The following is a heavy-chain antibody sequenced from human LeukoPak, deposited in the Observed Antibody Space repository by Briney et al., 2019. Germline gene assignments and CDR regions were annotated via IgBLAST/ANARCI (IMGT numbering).Heavy chain of an antibody. CDR2: IYYTGKT. CDR1: GDSVSNGNYY. CDR3: ARSQNYYGSGDY. J-gene: IGHJ4*02. D-gene: IGHD3-10*01. Sequence: RPSETLSLTCTVSGDSVSNGNYYWSWLRQPPGKALEWIGYIYYTGKTYYNPSLEGRVTILVDTSRNHFSVKQSSVTAADTAVYYCARSQNYYGSGDYWSQGTLVTVSS. V-gene: IGHV4-61*03.